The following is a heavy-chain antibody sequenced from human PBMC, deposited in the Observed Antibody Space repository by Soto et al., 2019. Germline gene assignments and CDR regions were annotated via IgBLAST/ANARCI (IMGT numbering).Heavy chain of an antibody. Sequence: QVQLVQSGAEVKKPGSSVKVSCKASGGTFSSATFSWVRQAPGQGREWLGRIIPILDGPNYAQKFQGRVTITADRSTTTVYMELNSLGSEDTAVYYCATHQGYCTTTSCGIDYWGQGTLVTVSS. D-gene: IGHD2-2*01. J-gene: IGHJ4*02. CDR3: ATHQGYCTTTSCGIDY. CDR2: IIPILDGP. V-gene: IGHV1-69*02. CDR1: GGTFSSAT.